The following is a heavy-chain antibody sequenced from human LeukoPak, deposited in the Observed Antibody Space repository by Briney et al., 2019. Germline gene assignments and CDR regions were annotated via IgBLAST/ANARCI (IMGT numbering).Heavy chain of an antibody. CDR3: ARDGRDTAMVPYYFDY. V-gene: IGHV4-61*01. CDR2: IYYSGST. D-gene: IGHD5-18*01. J-gene: IGHJ4*02. Sequence: SETLSLTCTVSGGSVSSGSYYWSWIRQPPGTGLEWIGYIYYSGSTNYNPSLKSRVTISVDTSKNQFSLKLSSVTAADTAVYYCARDGRDTAMVPYYFDYWGQGTLVTVSS. CDR1: GGSVSSGSYY.